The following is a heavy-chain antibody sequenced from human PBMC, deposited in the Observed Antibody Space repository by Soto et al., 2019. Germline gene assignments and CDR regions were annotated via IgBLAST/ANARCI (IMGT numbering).Heavy chain of an antibody. CDR3: ARECNYGSGYCFEP. V-gene: IGHV4-59*01. D-gene: IGHD3-10*01. CDR2: IYYSGST. Sequence: PGKGLEWIGYIYYSGSTNYNPSLKSRVTISVDTSKNQFSLKLSSVTAADTAVYFCARECNYGSGYCFEPWGQGTLVIVFS. J-gene: IGHJ5*02.